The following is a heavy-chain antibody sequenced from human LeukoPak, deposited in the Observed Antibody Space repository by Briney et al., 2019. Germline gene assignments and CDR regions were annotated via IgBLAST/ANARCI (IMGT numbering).Heavy chain of an antibody. V-gene: IGHV1-69*13. CDR3: ARKDSGSLDYYYYGMDV. J-gene: IGHJ6*02. D-gene: IGHD1-26*01. CDR1: GGTFSSYA. Sequence: VASVKVSCKASGGTFSSYAISWVRQAPGQGLEWMGGIIPIFGTANYAQKFQGRVTITADESTSTAYMELSSLRSEDTAVYYCARKDSGSLDYYYYGMDVWGQGTTVTVSS. CDR2: IIPIFGTA.